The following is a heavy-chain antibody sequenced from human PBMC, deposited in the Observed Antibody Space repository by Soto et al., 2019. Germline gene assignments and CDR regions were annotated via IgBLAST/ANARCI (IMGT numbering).Heavy chain of an antibody. CDR3: ARGSGYVNQKKAYYGMDV. Sequence: ASVKVSCKASGYTFTGYYMHWVRHAPGQGLEWMGWINPNSGGTNYAQKFQGWVTMTRDTSISTAYMELSRLRSDDTAVYYCARGSGYVNQKKAYYGMDVWGQGTTVTVSS. CDR1: GYTFTGYY. V-gene: IGHV1-2*04. J-gene: IGHJ6*02. CDR2: INPNSGGT. D-gene: IGHD5-12*01.